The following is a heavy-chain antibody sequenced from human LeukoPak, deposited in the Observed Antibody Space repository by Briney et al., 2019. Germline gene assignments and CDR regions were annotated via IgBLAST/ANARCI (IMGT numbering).Heavy chain of an antibody. CDR3: ARKWGPITMVRGDVNWFDP. V-gene: IGHV3-21*01. D-gene: IGHD3-10*01. CDR1: GFTFSSYS. Sequence: GGSLRLSCAASGFTFSSYSMNWVRQAPGKGLEWVSSISSSSSYIYYADSVKGRFTISRDNAKNSLYLQMNSLRAEDTAVYYCARKWGPITMVRGDVNWFDPWGQGTLVTVSS. CDR2: ISSSSSYI. J-gene: IGHJ5*02.